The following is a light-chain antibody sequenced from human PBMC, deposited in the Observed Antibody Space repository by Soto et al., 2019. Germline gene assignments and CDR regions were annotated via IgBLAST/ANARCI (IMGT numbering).Light chain of an antibody. CDR1: QGISSY. J-gene: IGKJ2*01. CDR3: QQYYSYPRT. Sequence: AIRMTQSPSSLSASTGDRVTITCRASQGISSYLAWYQQKPGKAPKLLIYAASTLQSGVPSRFSGSGSGTDFTLTISCLQSEDFATYYCQQYYSYPRTFVQ. CDR2: AAS. V-gene: IGKV1-8*01.